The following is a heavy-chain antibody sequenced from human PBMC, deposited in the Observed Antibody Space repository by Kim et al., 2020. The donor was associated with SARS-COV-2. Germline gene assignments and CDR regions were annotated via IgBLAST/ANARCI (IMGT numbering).Heavy chain of an antibody. J-gene: IGHJ4*02. Sequence: GGSLRLSCAASGFTFSSYSMNWVRQAPGKGLEWVSSISSSSSYIYYADSVKGRFTISRDNAKNSLYLQMNSLRAEDTAVYYCARDQKSGYLYFDYWGQGTLVTVSS. V-gene: IGHV3-21*01. CDR3: ARDQKSGYLYFDY. CDR2: ISSSSSYI. CDR1: GFTFSSYS. D-gene: IGHD6-13*01.